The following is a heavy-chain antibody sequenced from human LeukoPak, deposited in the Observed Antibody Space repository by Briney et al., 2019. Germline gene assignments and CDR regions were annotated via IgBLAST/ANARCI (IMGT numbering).Heavy chain of an antibody. J-gene: IGHJ1*01. Sequence: PGGSLTLSCAASGFTFSTYALSWLCPAPGKGLVGVSTISGSGHRTYYAASVRGLITISRDSSQNTVYLQMNSLTGEDTAVYYCAKDNPYDLWSGHTSAPYEYFQHWGQGALVTVSS. V-gene: IGHV3-23*01. CDR3: AKDNPYDLWSGHTSAPYEYFQH. CDR2: ISGSGHRT. CDR1: GFTFSTYA. D-gene: IGHD3-3*01.